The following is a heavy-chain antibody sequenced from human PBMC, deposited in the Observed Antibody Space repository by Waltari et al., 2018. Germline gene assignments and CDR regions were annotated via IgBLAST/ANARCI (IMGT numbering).Heavy chain of an antibody. D-gene: IGHD3-3*01. Sequence: QVQLVESGGGVVQPGRSLRLSCAASGFTFSSYAMHWVRQAPGKGLEWVAVISYDGSNKYYADSVKGRFTISRDNSKNTLYLQMNSLRAEDTAVYYCVRDANENNYDREGFDPWGQGTLVTVSS. J-gene: IGHJ5*02. CDR2: ISYDGSNK. V-gene: IGHV3-30-3*01. CDR1: GFTFSSYA. CDR3: VRDANENNYDREGFDP.